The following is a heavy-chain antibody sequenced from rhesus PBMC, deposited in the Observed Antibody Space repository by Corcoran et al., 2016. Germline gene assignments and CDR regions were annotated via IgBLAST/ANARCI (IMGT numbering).Heavy chain of an antibody. CDR3: ARGDSSWSDWYFDI. CDR2: IYGGSGST. J-gene: IGHJ2*01. D-gene: IGHD6-13*01. Sequence: QVQLQESGPGLVKPSETLALTCAVSGYSLISGYVWGWIRPPPGKGLESIGQIYGGSGSTYYNPSLKSRVTVSKDTSKNQFSLKLSSVTAADTAVYYCARGDSSWSDWYFDIWGPGTPITISS. V-gene: IGHV4-127*01. CDR1: GYSLISGYV.